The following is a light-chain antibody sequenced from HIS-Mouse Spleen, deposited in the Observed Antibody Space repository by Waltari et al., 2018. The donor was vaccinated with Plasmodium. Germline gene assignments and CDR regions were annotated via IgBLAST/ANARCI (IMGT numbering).Light chain of an antibody. V-gene: IGLV3-10*01. J-gene: IGLJ3*02. Sequence: SYELTPPTSVSVSPGQTARIPCSGDALPKKYPYWYQQKSGQAPVLVIYEDSKRPSGIPERFSGSSSGTMATLTISGAQVEDEADYYCYSTDSSGNHRVFGGGTKLTVL. CDR1: ALPKKY. CDR2: EDS. CDR3: YSTDSSGNHRV.